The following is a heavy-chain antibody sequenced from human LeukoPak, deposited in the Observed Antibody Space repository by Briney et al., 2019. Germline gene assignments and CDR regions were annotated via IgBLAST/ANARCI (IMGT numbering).Heavy chain of an antibody. D-gene: IGHD2-15*01. V-gene: IGHV3-7*01. Sequence: GGSLRLSCADSGFIFSSSWMTWVRQAPGKGLEWVANIKPDGSEKYYVDSVKGRFTISRDNAKNSLYLEMNSLRAEDTAVYYSATDDEAPATLFDFGGQGPLVTVSS. CDR2: IKPDGSEK. J-gene: IGHJ4*02. CDR1: GFIFSSSW. CDR3: ATDDEAPATLFDF.